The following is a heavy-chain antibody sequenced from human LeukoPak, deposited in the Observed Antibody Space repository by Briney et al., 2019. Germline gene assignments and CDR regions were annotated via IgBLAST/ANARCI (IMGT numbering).Heavy chain of an antibody. CDR2: INPNSYGT. CDR3: ARGGRVTTGVTLLDY. J-gene: IGHJ4*02. D-gene: IGHD4-23*01. CDR1: GYTFTGYY. Sequence: WASVKVSCKASGYTFTGYYMHWVRQAPGQGLEWMGWINPNSYGTNYAQKFQGRVTMTRDTSISTAYMELSRLRSDDTAVYYCARGGRVTTGVTLLDYWGQGTLVTVSS. V-gene: IGHV1-2*02.